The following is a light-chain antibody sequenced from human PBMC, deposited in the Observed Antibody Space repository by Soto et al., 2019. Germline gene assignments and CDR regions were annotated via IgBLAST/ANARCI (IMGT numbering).Light chain of an antibody. CDR2: AAS. CDR1: QGIRND. V-gene: IGKV1-6*01. Sequence: AIQMTQSPSSLSASVGDRVTITCRSSQGIRNDLGWYQQKPGKAPKPLIFAASSLQSGVPSRFSGSGSGTDFTLTISSLQPEDFATYYCLQDYNYPYTFGQGTKVDIK. J-gene: IGKJ2*01. CDR3: LQDYNYPYT.